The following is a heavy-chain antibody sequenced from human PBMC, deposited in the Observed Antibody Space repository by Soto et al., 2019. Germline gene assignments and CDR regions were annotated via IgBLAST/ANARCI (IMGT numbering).Heavy chain of an antibody. J-gene: IGHJ6*02. CDR1: GFTFTSSA. CDR2: IVVGSGNT. CDR3: AAFCEWLPSYSGMDV. V-gene: IGHV1-58*01. D-gene: IGHD5-12*01. Sequence: SVKVSCKASGFTFTSSAVQWVRQARGQRLEWIGWIVVGSGNTNYAQKFQERVTITRDMSTSTAYMELSSLRSEDTAVYYCAAFCEWLPSYSGMDVWGQGTTVTVS.